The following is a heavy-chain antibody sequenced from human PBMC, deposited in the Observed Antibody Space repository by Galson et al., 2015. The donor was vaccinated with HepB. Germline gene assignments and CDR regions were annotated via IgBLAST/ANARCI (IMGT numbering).Heavy chain of an antibody. CDR1: GFTFSSHA. J-gene: IGHJ6*03. CDR2: ISGSGDTT. V-gene: IGHV3-23*01. Sequence: SLRLCCAASGFTFSSHAMSWVRQAPGKGLEWVSGISGSGDTTYYAGSVEGRFTISRDNSKNTLYMQINSLTAEDTAVYYCAKRISITFFGPGKNYMDVWGKGTTVTVSS. D-gene: IGHD3-3*01. CDR3: AKRISITFFGPGKNYMDV.